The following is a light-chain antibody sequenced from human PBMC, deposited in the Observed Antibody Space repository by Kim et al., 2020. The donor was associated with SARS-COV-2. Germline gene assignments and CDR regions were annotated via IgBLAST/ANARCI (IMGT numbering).Light chain of an antibody. CDR3: QQYGSSPI. J-gene: IGKJ2*01. CDR2: GAS. CDR1: QTVSSSS. V-gene: IGKV3-20*01. Sequence: EIVLTQSPGTLSLSPGERATLSCRASQTVSSSSLVWYQQKAGQAPRLLIYGASSRATGIPDRFSDSGSGTDFTLTISRLEPEDFAVYYCQQYGSSPIFGQGTKLEI.